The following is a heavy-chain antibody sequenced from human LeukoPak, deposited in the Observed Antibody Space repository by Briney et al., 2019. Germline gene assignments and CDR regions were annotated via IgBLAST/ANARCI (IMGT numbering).Heavy chain of an antibody. V-gene: IGHV1-2*02. CDR3: ARADFVDAGPYLIGP. D-gene: IGHD3-3*01. CDR2: INPKSGRT. CDR1: GYSFTDYY. Sequence: RASVKVSCKTSGYSFTDYYIHWVRQAPGQGLEWMGWINPKSGRTSSARKFQDRVTMTRDPFISTVYMDMAWLTSDDTAIYFCARADFVDAGPYLIGPWGQGTLVTVSS. J-gene: IGHJ5*02.